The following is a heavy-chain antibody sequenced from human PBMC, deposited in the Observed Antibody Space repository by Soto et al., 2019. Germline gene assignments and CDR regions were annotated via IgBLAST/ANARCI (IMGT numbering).Heavy chain of an antibody. J-gene: IGHJ5*02. V-gene: IGHV3-23*01. CDR1: GFTFSSYA. Sequence: GGSLRLSCAASGFTFSSYAMSWVRQAPGKGLEWVSAISGSGCSTYYAYSVKGRFTISSDNSKNTLYLQMNSLRAEDTAVDSCAKLVIPARRGGFAGNWFDPWGQGTLVTVSS. D-gene: IGHD3-16*02. CDR3: AKLVIPARRGGFAGNWFDP. CDR2: ISGSGCST.